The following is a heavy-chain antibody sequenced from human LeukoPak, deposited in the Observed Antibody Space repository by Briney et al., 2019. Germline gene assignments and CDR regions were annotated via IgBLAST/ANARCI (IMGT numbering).Heavy chain of an antibody. CDR3: ARQWLVNG. Sequence: GGSLRLSCAASGFTFSNYAMNWVRQPPGKGLEWVSSISESGGTTDYADSVKGRFTISRDNSKNTLYLQMNSLRAEDTAVYYCARQWLVNGWGQGTLVTVSS. V-gene: IGHV3-23*01. CDR2: ISESGGTT. J-gene: IGHJ4*02. D-gene: IGHD6-19*01. CDR1: GFTFSNYA.